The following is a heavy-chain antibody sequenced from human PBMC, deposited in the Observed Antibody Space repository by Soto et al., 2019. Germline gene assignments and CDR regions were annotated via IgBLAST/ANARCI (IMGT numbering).Heavy chain of an antibody. CDR3: ARDIGVGGTSGIPDY. CDR2: ISDYGTRK. J-gene: IGHJ4*02. V-gene: IGHV3-30-3*01. D-gene: IGHD1-1*01. CDR1: GFTFTSHA. Sequence: QVHLVESGGDVVQPGRSLRLSCAASGFTFTSHAMHWVRQTPGEGLEWVAIISDYGTRKFYADSVQGRFSISRDNARNTLYLQMNSLTIDDTGIFYCARDIGVGGTSGIPDYWGQGTLVTVSS.